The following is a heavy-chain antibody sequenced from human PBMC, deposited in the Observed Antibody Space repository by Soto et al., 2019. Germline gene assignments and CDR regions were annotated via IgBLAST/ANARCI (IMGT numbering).Heavy chain of an antibody. CDR3: AEERGSSYGMNY. D-gene: IGHD5-18*01. CDR1: GYTFNRYA. CDR2: INADNGDT. Sequence: SVKVSCKASGYTFNRYAMHWVRQAPGQGLEWMGWINADNGDTRYSQKFQGRVTIAKDTSTTTAYMELSSLAFEDTAGYYCAEERGSSYGMNYWG. J-gene: IGHJ4*01. V-gene: IGHV1-3*01.